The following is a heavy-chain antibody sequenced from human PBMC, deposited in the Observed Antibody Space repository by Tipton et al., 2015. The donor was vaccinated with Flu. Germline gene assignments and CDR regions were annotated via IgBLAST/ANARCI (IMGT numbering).Heavy chain of an antibody. CDR3: ARPGGPAAINPFSYFDH. CDR1: GYTFTTYG. J-gene: IGHJ4*02. D-gene: IGHD2-2*01. CDR2: IILIFGTT. V-gene: IGHV1-69*01. Sequence: QVQLVQSGAEVKKSGASVKVSCKASGYTFTTYGISWVRQAPGQGLEWMGGIILIFGTTDYAQKFQGRVTITADESTTSVYMELGSLRSEDTAVYYCARPGGPAAINPFSYFDHWGQGALVTVSS.